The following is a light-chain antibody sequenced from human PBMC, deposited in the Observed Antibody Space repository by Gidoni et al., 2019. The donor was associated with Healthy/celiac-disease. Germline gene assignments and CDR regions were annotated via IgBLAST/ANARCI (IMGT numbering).Light chain of an antibody. CDR3: QQYGSSPWT. J-gene: IGKJ1*01. CDR1: HSVSSSY. V-gene: IGKV3-20*01. Sequence: EIVLTQSPGTLSLSPGERATLSCRASHSVSSSYLAWYQQKPGQAPRLLIYGASSRATGIPDGFSGSGSGTDFTLTISRLEPEDFAVYYCQQYGSSPWTFGQGTKVEIK. CDR2: GAS.